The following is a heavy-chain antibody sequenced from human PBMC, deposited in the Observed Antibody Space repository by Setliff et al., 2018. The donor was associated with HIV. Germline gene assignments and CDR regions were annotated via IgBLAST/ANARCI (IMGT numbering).Heavy chain of an antibody. J-gene: IGHJ5*02. CDR3: VRVVTIFSTGPHFDP. CDR2: ISPDRSST. D-gene: IGHD3-3*01. Sequence: GGSLRLSCAASGFTFSNNWIHWVRQTAEKGLVWVSRISPDRSSTMYADSVKGRFTISRDNAKNTVYLQMNSLRAEDTAVYYCVRVVTIFSTGPHFDPWGQGTLVTVSS. CDR1: GFTFSNNW. V-gene: IGHV3-74*03.